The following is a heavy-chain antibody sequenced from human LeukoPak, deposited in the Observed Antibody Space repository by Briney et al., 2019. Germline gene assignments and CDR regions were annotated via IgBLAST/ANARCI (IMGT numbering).Heavy chain of an antibody. J-gene: IGHJ4*02. CDR3: ARVGRYSGYDFFDY. Sequence: PGGSLRLSCAASGFTVSNNYMTWVRQAPGKGLVWVSRINSDGSSTSYADSVKGRFTISRDNAKNTLYLQMNSLRAEDTAVYYCARVGRYSGYDFFDYWGQGTLVTVSS. D-gene: IGHD5-12*01. CDR2: INSDGSST. CDR1: GFTVSNNY. V-gene: IGHV3-74*01.